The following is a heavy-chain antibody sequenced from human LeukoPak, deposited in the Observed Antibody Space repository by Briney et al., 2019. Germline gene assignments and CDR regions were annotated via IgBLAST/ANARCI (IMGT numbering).Heavy chain of an antibody. CDR1: EYTFTGYY. CDR3: ARSSGYYYDSSGYLRFDY. Sequence: ASVKVSCKASEYTFTGYYMHWVRQAPGQGLEWMGWINPNSGGTNYAQKFQGRVTMTRDTSISTAYMELSRLRSDDTAVYYCARSSGYYYDSSGYLRFDYWGQGTLVTVSS. CDR2: INPNSGGT. V-gene: IGHV1-2*02. D-gene: IGHD3-22*01. J-gene: IGHJ4*02.